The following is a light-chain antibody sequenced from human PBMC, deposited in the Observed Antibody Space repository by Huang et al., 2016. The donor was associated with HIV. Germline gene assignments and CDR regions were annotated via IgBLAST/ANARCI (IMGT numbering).Light chain of an antibody. J-gene: IGKJ1*01. CDR1: QDISNY. CDR2: DAS. V-gene: IGKV1-33*01. Sequence: DIQMTQSPSSLSASVGDRVTITCQASQDISNYLNWYQQKPGKAPKLLIYDASNLEKGVSSRFSGSGSGTDFTFTISSLQPEDIATYDCQHYDNLRTFGQGTEVEIK. CDR3: QHYDNLRT.